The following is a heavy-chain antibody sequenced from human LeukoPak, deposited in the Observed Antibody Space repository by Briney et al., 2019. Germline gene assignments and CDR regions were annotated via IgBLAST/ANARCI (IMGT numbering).Heavy chain of an antibody. D-gene: IGHD6-6*01. Sequence: SQTLSLTCAVSGGSISSGGYSWSWIRQPPGKGLEWIGEINHSGSTNYSPSLKSRVTISVDTSKSQFSLKVSSVTAADTAIYYCARHTYARPFDSWGQGTPVTVSS. CDR3: ARHTYARPFDS. CDR2: INHSGST. J-gene: IGHJ4*02. V-gene: IGHV4-30-2*01. CDR1: GGSISSGGYS.